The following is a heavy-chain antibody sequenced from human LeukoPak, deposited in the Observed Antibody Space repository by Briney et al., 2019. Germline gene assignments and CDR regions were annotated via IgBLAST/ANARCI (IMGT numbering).Heavy chain of an antibody. CDR3: ARDHHRRLYDSQARDTFDV. CDR1: GFIFSSYS. V-gene: IGHV3-48*01. CDR2: ISSSSSPI. J-gene: IGHJ3*01. D-gene: IGHD3-22*01. Sequence: GGSLRLSCAASGFIFSSYSMNWVRQAPGKGLEWVSYISSSSSPIYYADSVKGRFTISRDNAKNSLYLQMNSLRAEDTAVYYCARDHHRRLYDSQARDTFDVWGQGTVVTVSS.